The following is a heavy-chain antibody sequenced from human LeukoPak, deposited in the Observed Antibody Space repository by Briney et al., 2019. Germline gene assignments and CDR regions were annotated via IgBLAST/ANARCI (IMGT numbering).Heavy chain of an antibody. V-gene: IGHV3-21*01. CDR2: ISSSSGYI. CDR1: GFSFSSYS. Sequence: GGSLRLSCAASGFSFSSYSMNWVRQGPGKGLEWVSSISSSSGYIYYTDSVKGRFTISRDNAKNSLYLQMNSLRAEDTAVYYCARRDYGGNSGLFYYGMDVWGPGTTVTVSS. CDR3: ARRDYGGNSGLFYYGMDV. J-gene: IGHJ6*02. D-gene: IGHD4-23*01.